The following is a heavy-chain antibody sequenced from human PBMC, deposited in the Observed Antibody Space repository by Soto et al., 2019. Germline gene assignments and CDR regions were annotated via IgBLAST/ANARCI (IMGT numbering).Heavy chain of an antibody. CDR3: TTDNDYCTNGVCSDY. CDR1: GFTFSNAW. J-gene: IGHJ4*02. V-gene: IGHV3-15*01. CDR2: IKSKTDGGTT. D-gene: IGHD2-8*01. Sequence: GGSLRLSCAASGFTFSNAWMSWVRQAPGKGLEWVGRIKSKTDGGTTDYAAPVKGRFTISRDDSKNTLYLQMNSLKTEDTAVYYCTTDNDYCTNGVCSDYWGQGTLVTVSS.